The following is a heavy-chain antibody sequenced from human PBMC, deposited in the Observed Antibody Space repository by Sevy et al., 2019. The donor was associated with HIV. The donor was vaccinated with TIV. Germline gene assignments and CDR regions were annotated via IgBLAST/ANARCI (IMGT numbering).Heavy chain of an antibody. CDR2: ISVSGGST. D-gene: IGHD1-1*01. Sequence: GGSLRLSCAASGFRFSSFAMSWVRQAPGKGLECVSAISVSGGSTYYANSVKGRFTISRDNSKNTVYLQMNSLRAEDMALYYCAKSGTDTTYYYMDVWGKGSTVTVSS. J-gene: IGHJ6*03. CDR1: GFRFSSFA. V-gene: IGHV3-23*01. CDR3: AKSGTDTTYYYMDV.